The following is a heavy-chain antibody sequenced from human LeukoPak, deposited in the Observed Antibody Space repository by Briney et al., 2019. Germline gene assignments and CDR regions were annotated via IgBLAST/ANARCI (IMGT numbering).Heavy chain of an antibody. J-gene: IGHJ4*02. Sequence: ASLKVSCKASGYTFTGYYIHWVRQAPGQGLQWMGWINPNSGDTISAQKLHGRVTLTTDTSITTAYMELSSLTSDDTAVYFCARAGPLYTGAYLAYWGQGTLVTVSS. D-gene: IGHD7-27*01. CDR2: INPNSGDT. CDR3: ARAGPLYTGAYLAY. V-gene: IGHV1-2*02. CDR1: GYTFTGYY.